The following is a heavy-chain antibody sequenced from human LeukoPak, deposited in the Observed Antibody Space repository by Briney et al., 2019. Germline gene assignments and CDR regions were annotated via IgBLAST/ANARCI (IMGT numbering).Heavy chain of an antibody. D-gene: IGHD5-12*01. Sequence: GGSLRRSSAASGFTFSNYWMQWVRQAPGTGLMWVSRIHSDGSSTSYADSVKGRFTISRDNAKDTLYLQMDSLRGEDTAVYYCARARGYSGYEVFDNWGQGTLVTVSS. J-gene: IGHJ4*02. CDR3: ARARGYSGYEVFDN. CDR1: GFTFSNYW. V-gene: IGHV3-74*01. CDR2: IHSDGSST.